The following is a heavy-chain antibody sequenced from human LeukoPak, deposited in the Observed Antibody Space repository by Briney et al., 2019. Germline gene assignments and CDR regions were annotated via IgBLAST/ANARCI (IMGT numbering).Heavy chain of an antibody. J-gene: IGHJ5*02. Sequence: PGGSLRLSCAASGFTFSSYAMHWVRQAPGKGLEWVAVISYDGSNKYYADSVKGRFTISRDNSKNTLYLQMNSLRAEDTAVYYCAKDSGEYDSSGYSAWGQGTLVTVSS. CDR2: ISYDGSNK. V-gene: IGHV3-30*04. CDR3: AKDSGEYDSSGYSA. D-gene: IGHD3-22*01. CDR1: GFTFSSYA.